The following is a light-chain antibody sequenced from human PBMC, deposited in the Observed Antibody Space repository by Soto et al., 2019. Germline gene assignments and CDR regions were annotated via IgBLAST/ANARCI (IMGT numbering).Light chain of an antibody. CDR1: QSVSSY. Sequence: EIVLTQSPATLSLSPGERATLSCRASQSVSSYLAWYQQKPGQAPRLLIYDASNRATGIPARFSGSGSGTDFTLTISSLEPEDFAVYYLQQRSIWYTFGQGTKLEIK. J-gene: IGKJ2*01. CDR2: DAS. CDR3: QQRSIWYT. V-gene: IGKV3-11*01.